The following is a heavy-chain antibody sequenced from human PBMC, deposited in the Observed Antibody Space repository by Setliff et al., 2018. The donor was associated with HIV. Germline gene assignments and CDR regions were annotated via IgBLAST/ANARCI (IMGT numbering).Heavy chain of an antibody. CDR2: IRSKDYGGTT. V-gene: IGHV3-48*01. CDR3: AGYHRG. D-gene: IGHD2-2*01. CDR1: GSGFTFSSYS. Sequence: GGSLRLSCAASGSGFTFSSYSMNWVRQAPGKGLEWVGLIRSKDYGGTTVYAASAKGRFTISRDNSKNTLYLQMNSLRAEDTAVYYCAGYHRGWGQGTLVTVSS. J-gene: IGHJ4*02.